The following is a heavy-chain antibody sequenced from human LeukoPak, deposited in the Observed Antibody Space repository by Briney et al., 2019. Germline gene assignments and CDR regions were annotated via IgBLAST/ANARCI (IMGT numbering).Heavy chain of an antibody. CDR3: ARVPSRWAAFEF. Sequence: SETLTLTCTVSGGFMSSGGYNWSWIRQHPGKGLEWIGYIYYSGSTYYNPSLKSRVTISVDTSKNQFYLKLSSVTAADTAVYYCARVPSRWAAFEFWGQGTMVTVSS. D-gene: IGHD4-23*01. CDR1: GGFMSSGGYN. J-gene: IGHJ3*01. CDR2: IYYSGST. V-gene: IGHV4-31*03.